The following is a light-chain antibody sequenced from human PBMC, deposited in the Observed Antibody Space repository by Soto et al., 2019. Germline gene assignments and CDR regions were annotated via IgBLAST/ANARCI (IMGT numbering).Light chain of an antibody. Sequence: QSALTQPRSVSGYPGQSVTISCTGTSSDVGGYNYVSWYQQHPGKAPKLMIYDVSKRPSGVPDRFSGSKSGNTASLTISGLQAEHEADYYCCSYAGSYTWVFGGGTKLTVL. CDR1: SSDVGGYNY. CDR3: CSYAGSYTWV. V-gene: IGLV2-11*01. CDR2: DVS. J-gene: IGLJ2*01.